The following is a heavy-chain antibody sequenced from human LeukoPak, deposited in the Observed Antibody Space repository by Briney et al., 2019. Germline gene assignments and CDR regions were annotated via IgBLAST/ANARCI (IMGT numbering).Heavy chain of an antibody. Sequence: GGSLRLSCAASGFTFSSYGMHWVRQAPGKGLEWVAVISYDGSNKYYADSVKGRFTISRDNSKNTLYLQMNSLRAEDTAVYYCAKIFRSFPDYYDILTGYYNDYWGQGTLVTVSS. D-gene: IGHD3-9*01. J-gene: IGHJ4*02. CDR3: AKIFRSFPDYYDILTGYYNDY. CDR1: GFTFSSYG. V-gene: IGHV3-30*18. CDR2: ISYDGSNK.